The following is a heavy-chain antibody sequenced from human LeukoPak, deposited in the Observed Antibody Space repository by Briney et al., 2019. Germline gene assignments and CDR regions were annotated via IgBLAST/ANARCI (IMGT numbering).Heavy chain of an antibody. CDR2: INHSGST. CDR1: GGSFSGYY. V-gene: IGHV4-34*01. D-gene: IGHD3-9*01. CDR3: AGQLMYYDILTGYYNGWYFDL. Sequence: SETLSLTCAVSGGSFSGYYWSWIRQPPGKGLEWIGEINHSGSTNYNPSLKSRVTISVDTSKNQFSLKLSSVTAADTAVYYLAGQLMYYDILTGYYNGWYFDLWGRGTLVTVSS. J-gene: IGHJ2*01.